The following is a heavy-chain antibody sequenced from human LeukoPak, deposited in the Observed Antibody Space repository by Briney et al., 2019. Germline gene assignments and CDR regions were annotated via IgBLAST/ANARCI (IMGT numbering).Heavy chain of an antibody. Sequence: GSLRLSCAASGFTFSSYEINWVRQAPGKGLEWVSYISSSGSSIHYADSVKGRFTISRDNAKNSLYLQMNSLRAEDTAVYYCAVDYGGKSGAFDIWGQGTMVTVSS. CDR3: AVDYGGKSGAFDI. CDR1: GFTFSSYE. D-gene: IGHD4-23*01. J-gene: IGHJ3*02. CDR2: ISSSGSSI. V-gene: IGHV3-48*03.